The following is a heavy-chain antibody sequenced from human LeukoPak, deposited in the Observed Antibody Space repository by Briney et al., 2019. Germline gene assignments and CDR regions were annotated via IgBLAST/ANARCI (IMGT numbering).Heavy chain of an antibody. J-gene: IGHJ4*02. D-gene: IGHD3-10*01. Sequence: SETLSLTCAVYGGSFSGYYWSWIRQPPGKGLEWVGEINHSGSTNYNPSLKSRVSISVDTSKNQFSLKLSSVTAADTAVYYCAGGLYTFMVRGVNDYWGQGTLVTVSS. CDR1: GGSFSGYY. CDR2: INHSGST. CDR3: AGGLYTFMVRGVNDY. V-gene: IGHV4-34*01.